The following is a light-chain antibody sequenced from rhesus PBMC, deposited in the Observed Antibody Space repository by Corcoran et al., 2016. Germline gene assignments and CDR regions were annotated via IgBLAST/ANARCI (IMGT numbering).Light chain of an antibody. V-gene: IGKV1-22*01. CDR3: QQYSSRPWT. J-gene: IGKJ1*01. CDR2: RAS. CDR1: QGISNW. Sequence: DIQMTQSPSSLSASVGDTVTITCRASQGISNWLAWFQQKPGKAPELLIYRASNLQTGVPSRLSGSGAGTDFTLNISSLQSDDFATYYCQQYSSRPWTFGQGTKVEV.